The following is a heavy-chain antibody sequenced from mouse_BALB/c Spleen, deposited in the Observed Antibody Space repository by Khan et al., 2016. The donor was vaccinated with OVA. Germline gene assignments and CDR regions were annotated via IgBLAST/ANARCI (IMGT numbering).Heavy chain of an antibody. CDR1: GFAFSSYS. Sequence: EVELVESGGGLVKPGGSLKLSCAASGFAFSSYSMSWVRQTPEKRLEWVATITSGGSYNYYPDRVKGRFTLSRDIAKNTLYLQMCSLKSEYTAMYYCTRDRNYYGSSFYFDYWGQGTTLTVSS. D-gene: IGHD1-1*01. V-gene: IGHV5-6-4*01. J-gene: IGHJ2*01. CDR2: ITSGGSYN. CDR3: TRDRNYYGSSFYFDY.